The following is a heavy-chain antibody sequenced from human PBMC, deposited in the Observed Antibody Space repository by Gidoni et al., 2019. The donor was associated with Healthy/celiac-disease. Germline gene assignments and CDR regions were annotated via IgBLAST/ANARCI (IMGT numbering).Heavy chain of an antibody. J-gene: IGHJ4*02. D-gene: IGHD2-15*01. CDR1: GFTFSNAW. V-gene: IGHV3-15*01. CDR3: TASSLGYCSGGSCYADY. Sequence: EVQLVESGGGLVKPGGSLRLSCAASGFTFSNAWMSWVRQAPGKGREWVGRIKSKTDGGTTDYAAPVKGRFTISRDDSKNTLYLQMNSLKTEDTAVYYCTASSLGYCSGGSCYADYWGQGTLVTVSS. CDR2: IKSKTDGGTT.